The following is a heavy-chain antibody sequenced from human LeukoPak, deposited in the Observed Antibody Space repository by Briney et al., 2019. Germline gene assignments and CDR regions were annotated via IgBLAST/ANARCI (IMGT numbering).Heavy chain of an antibody. CDR3: ARVLTGTLSRAFDI. CDR1: GGSISSYY. J-gene: IGHJ3*02. D-gene: IGHD1-20*01. V-gene: IGHV4-59*01. Sequence: SETLSLTCTVSGGSISSYYWSWIRQPPGKGLEWIGYIYYSGSTNYNPSLKSRVTISVDTSKNQFSLKLSSVTAADTAVYYCARVLTGTLSRAFDIWGQGTMVTASS. CDR2: IYYSGST.